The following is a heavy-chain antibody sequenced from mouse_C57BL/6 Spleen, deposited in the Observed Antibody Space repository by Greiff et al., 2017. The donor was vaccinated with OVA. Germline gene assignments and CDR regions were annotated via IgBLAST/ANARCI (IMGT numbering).Heavy chain of an antibody. CDR2: IYPGSGSI. CDR3: ARHENTEDTEVGLFDY. CDR1: GYTFTEYT. J-gene: IGHJ2*01. V-gene: IGHV1-62-2*01. Sequence: QVQLQQSGAELVKPGASVKLSCKASGYTFTEYTIHWVKQRTGQGLEWIGWIYPGSGSIKYNEKFKDKATLTADKSSSTVYMELSRLTSEESAVYFGARHENTEDTEVGLFDYWGQGTTLTVSS. D-gene: IGHD1-1*01.